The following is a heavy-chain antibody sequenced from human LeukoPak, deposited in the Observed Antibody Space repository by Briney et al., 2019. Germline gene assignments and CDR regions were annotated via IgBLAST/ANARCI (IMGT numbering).Heavy chain of an antibody. D-gene: IGHD3-10*01. V-gene: IGHV4-34*01. CDR2: INHSGST. CDR3: ARRLLWFGDRRDAFDI. J-gene: IGHJ3*02. Sequence: PSETLSLTCAVYGGSFSGYYWSWIRQPPGKGLEWIGEINHSGSTNYNPSLKSRVTISVDTSKNQFSLKLSSVTAADTAVYYCARRLLWFGDRRDAFDIWGQGTMVTVSS. CDR1: GGSFSGYY.